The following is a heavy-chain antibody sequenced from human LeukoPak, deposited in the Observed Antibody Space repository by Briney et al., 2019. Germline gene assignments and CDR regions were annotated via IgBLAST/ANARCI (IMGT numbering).Heavy chain of an antibody. CDR2: IKQDGSEK. V-gene: IGHV3-7*03. J-gene: IGHJ4*02. D-gene: IGHD2-15*01. Sequence: GGSLRLSCAASGFTFSSYWMSWIRQAPGKGLEWVANIKQDGSEKSYVGSVKGRFTISRDNAKNTLYLQMNSLRAEDTAVYYCAKDAALAWGQGTLVTVSS. CDR3: AKDAALA. CDR1: GFTFSSYW.